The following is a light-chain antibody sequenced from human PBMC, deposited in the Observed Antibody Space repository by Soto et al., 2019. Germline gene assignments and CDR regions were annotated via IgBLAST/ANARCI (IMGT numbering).Light chain of an antibody. Sequence: QSVLTQPPSASGTPGQRVTIACSGSSSNIGSTTVKWYQQLPGTAPKLLIYNNNQRPSGVPDRFSGSKSGTSASLAISGRQSEDEADYYCAAWDDSLHGVVFGGGTKVTVL. V-gene: IGLV1-44*01. CDR1: SSNIGSTT. CDR3: AAWDDSLHGVV. CDR2: NNN. J-gene: IGLJ3*02.